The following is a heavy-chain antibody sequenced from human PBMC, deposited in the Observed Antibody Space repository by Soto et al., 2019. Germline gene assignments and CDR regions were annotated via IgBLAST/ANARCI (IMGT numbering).Heavy chain of an antibody. CDR3: ARDAYGDYEGYYYYGMDV. CDR2: IWYDGSNK. CDR1: GFTFSSYG. V-gene: IGHV3-33*01. Sequence: PGGSLRLSCAASGFTFSSYGMHWVRQAPGKGLEWVAVIWYDGSNKYYADSVKGRFTISRDNSKNTLYLQMDSLRAEDTAVYYCARDAYGDYEGYYYYGMDVWGQGTTVTVSS. D-gene: IGHD4-17*01. J-gene: IGHJ6*02.